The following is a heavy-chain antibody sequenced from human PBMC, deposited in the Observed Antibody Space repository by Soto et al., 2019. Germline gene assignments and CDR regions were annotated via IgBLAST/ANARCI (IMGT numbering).Heavy chain of an antibody. J-gene: IGHJ5*02. CDR3: ARQRGYNYGLYNWFDP. D-gene: IGHD5-18*01. CDR1: GGSISSTTYY. CDR2: IYYLGST. Sequence: SETLSLTCTVSGGSISSTTYYWGWIRQPPGKGLEWIGTIYYLGSTYYNPSLKSRVTISADTSKNQFSLKLSSVTAADTAMYYCARQRGYNYGLYNWFDPWGQGTLVTVSS. V-gene: IGHV4-39*01.